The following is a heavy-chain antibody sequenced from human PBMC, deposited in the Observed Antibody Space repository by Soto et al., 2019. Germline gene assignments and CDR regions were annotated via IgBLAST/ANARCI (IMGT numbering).Heavy chain of an antibody. Sequence: QVQLQESGPGLVKPSQTLSLTCTVSGGSISSGGYHWSWIRQHPGKGLEWIGYIYYSGSTYYNPSLKSRVTITVDTSKNRFSLKLSSVTAADTAVYYCARNSGLRGDYWGQGTLVTVSS. D-gene: IGHD6-19*01. CDR1: GGSISSGGYH. CDR3: ARNSGLRGDY. CDR2: IYYSGST. V-gene: IGHV4-31*03. J-gene: IGHJ4*02.